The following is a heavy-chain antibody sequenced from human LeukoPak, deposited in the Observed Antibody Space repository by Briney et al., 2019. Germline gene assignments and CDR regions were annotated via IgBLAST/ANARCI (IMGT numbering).Heavy chain of an antibody. D-gene: IGHD6-13*01. CDR3: ARGKFGYSSSWYGGEVDY. J-gene: IGHJ4*02. Sequence: GASVKVSCKASGGTFSSYAISWVRQAPGQGLEWMGRIIPIFGTANYAQKFQGRVTITTDESTSTAYMELSSLRSEDTAVYYCARGKFGYSSSWYGGEVDYWGQGTLVTVSS. CDR1: GGTFSSYA. CDR2: IIPIFGTA. V-gene: IGHV1-69*05.